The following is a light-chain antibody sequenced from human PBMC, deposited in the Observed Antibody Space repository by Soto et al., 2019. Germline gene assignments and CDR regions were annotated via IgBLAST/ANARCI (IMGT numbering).Light chain of an antibody. V-gene: IGLV2-14*01. J-gene: IGLJ1*01. CDR1: SSDVGGYNY. CDR3: SSYTSSSTLEDV. Sequence: QSVLTQPASVSGSPGQSSTISWTGTSSDVGGYNYVSWYQQHPGKAPKLMIYDVSNRPSGVSNRFSGSKSGNTASLTISGLQAEDEADYYCSSYTSSSTLEDVFGTGTKLTVL. CDR2: DVS.